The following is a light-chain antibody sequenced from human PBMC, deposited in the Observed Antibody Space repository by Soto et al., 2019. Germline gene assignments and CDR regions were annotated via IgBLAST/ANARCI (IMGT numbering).Light chain of an antibody. CDR3: KQYNSSSVT. Sequence: DIQMTQSPSTLSASVGDRFTITCRASQSIDYCLAWYQQKPGNAPKLLIYDASSLKSGVPLRFSGSGSGTEFTLTINSLQPDDLATYYCKQYNSSSVTFGGGTKVDI. J-gene: IGKJ4*01. V-gene: IGKV1-5*01. CDR1: QSIDYC. CDR2: DAS.